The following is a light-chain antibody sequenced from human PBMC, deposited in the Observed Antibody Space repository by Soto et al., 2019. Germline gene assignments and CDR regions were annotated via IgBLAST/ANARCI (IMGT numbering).Light chain of an antibody. V-gene: IGKV1-5*03. J-gene: IGKJ1*01. CDR3: QQYNSYLWT. Sequence: DIQMTQSPSTLSASVGDRVIIICRASQSISSWLAWYQQKPGKAPKLLIYKASSLESGVPSRFSGSGSGTEFTLTISSLQPDYFATYYCQQYNSYLWTFGQGTKVEIK. CDR2: KAS. CDR1: QSISSW.